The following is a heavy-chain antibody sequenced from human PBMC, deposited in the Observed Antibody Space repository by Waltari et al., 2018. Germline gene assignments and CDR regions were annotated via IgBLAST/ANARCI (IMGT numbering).Heavy chain of an antibody. V-gene: IGHV3-48*03. J-gene: IGHJ3*02. D-gene: IGHD6-13*01. CDR3: ARDSLPWYSSSWYGRDAFDI. CDR1: GFTFSSYE. Sequence: EVQLVESGGGLVQPGGSLRLSCAASGFTFSSYEMNWVRQAPGKGLEWVSYSGSSGSTIYYADSVKGRFTISRDNAKNSLYLQRNSLRAEDTTVYYCARDSLPWYSSSWYGRDAFDIWGQGTMVTVSS. CDR2: SGSSGSTI.